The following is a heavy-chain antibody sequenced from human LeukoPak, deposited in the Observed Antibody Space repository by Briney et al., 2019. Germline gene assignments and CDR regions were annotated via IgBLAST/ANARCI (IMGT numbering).Heavy chain of an antibody. CDR1: GGSFSGYY. J-gene: IGHJ6*02. CDR3: ARGTRYCSSTSCYERYYYYYYGMDV. Sequence: PSETLSLTCAVYGGSFSGYYWSWIRQPPGKGLEWIGEINHSGSTNYNPSLKSRVTISVDTSKNQFSLKLSSVTAADTAVYYCARGTRYCSSTSCYERYYYYYYGMDVWGQGTTVTVSS. CDR2: INHSGST. D-gene: IGHD2-2*01. V-gene: IGHV4-34*01.